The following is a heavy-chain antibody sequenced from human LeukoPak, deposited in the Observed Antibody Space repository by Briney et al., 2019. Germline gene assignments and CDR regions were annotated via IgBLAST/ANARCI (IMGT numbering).Heavy chain of an antibody. V-gene: IGHV3-7*01. CDR2: IKQDGSEK. CDR3: ARDVRAAGSYYMDV. Sequence: PGGSLRLSCAASGFTFSSYWMTWVRQAPGKGLEWVANIKQDGSEKYYVDSVKGRFTISRDNAKNSLYLQMSSLRAEDTAVYYCARDVRAAGSYYMDVWGKGTTVTVSS. CDR1: GFTFSSYW. D-gene: IGHD6-13*01. J-gene: IGHJ6*03.